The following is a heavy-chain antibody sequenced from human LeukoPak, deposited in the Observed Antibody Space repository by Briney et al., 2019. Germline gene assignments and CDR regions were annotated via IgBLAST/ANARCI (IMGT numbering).Heavy chain of an antibody. CDR2: INPNSGGT. CDR3: ARVRFFSSDCFDY. J-gene: IGHJ4*02. Sequence: APVKVSCKASGYTFTGYYMHWVRQAPGQGLEWMGWINPNSGGTDYAQKFQGRVTMTRDTSISTAYMELSSLRSDDTAVYYCARVRFFSSDCFDYWGQGTLVTVSS. V-gene: IGHV1-2*02. D-gene: IGHD6-19*01. CDR1: GYTFTGYY.